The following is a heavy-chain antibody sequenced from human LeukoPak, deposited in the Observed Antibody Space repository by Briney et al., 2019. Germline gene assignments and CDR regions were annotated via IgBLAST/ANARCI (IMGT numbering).Heavy chain of an antibody. Sequence: GGSLRLSCAASGFTFSSYAMSWVRQAPGKGLEWVSTISGSGGSTYYADSVKGRFTISRDNSKNTLYLQMNSLRAEDTAVYYCAKVLRYFDWLPLDYWGQGTLVTVSS. CDR1: GFTFSSYA. J-gene: IGHJ4*02. V-gene: IGHV3-23*01. D-gene: IGHD3-9*01. CDR3: AKVLRYFDWLPLDY. CDR2: ISGSGGST.